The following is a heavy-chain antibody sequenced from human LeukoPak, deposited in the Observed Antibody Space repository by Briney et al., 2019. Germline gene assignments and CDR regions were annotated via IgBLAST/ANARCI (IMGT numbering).Heavy chain of an antibody. D-gene: IGHD1-26*01. CDR1: GDSISSDIYS. J-gene: IGHJ4*02. CDR3: ARPYSGSYYERDY. CDR2: IYYGGST. Sequence: PSETLSHTCTVSGDSISSDIYSWGWIRQPPGKGLEWIGTIYYGGSTYDNPALNTRATISVYTSKNQFSLNLSSVTAADTAVYYCARPYSGSYYERDYWGQGTLVTVST. V-gene: IGHV4-39*01.